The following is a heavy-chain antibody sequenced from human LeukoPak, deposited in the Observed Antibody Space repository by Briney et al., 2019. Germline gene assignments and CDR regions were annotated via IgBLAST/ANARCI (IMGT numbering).Heavy chain of an antibody. V-gene: IGHV3-9*01. CDR3: AKDISASNYYGMDV. Sequence: GGSLRLSCAASGFTFDDYAMHWVRQAPGKGLEWVSGISWNSGTIGYADSVKGRFTISRDNAKNSLYLQMNSLRAEDTALYYCAKDISASNYYGMDVWGQGTTVTVSS. J-gene: IGHJ6*02. CDR1: GFTFDDYA. CDR2: ISWNSGTI. D-gene: IGHD1-26*01.